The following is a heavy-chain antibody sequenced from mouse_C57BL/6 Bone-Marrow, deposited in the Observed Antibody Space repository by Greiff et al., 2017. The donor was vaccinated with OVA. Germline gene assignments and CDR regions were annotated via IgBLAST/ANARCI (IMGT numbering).Heavy chain of an antibody. CDR2: INPYNGGT. Sequence: EVQLQQSGPVLVKPGASVKMSCKASGYTFTDYYMNWVKQSHGKSLEWIGVINPYNGGTSYNQKFKGKATLTVDKSSSTAYMELNSLTSEDSAVYYCARETVVGGDWFAYWGQGTLVTVSA. D-gene: IGHD1-1*01. CDR1: GYTFTDYY. J-gene: IGHJ3*01. CDR3: ARETVVGGDWFAY. V-gene: IGHV1-19*01.